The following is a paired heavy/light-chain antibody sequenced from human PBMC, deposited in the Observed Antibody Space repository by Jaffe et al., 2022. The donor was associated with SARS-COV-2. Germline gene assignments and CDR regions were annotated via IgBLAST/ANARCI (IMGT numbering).Heavy chain of an antibody. Sequence: EVQLVESGGGVVRPGGSLRLSCAASGFTFDDYGMSWVRQVPGKGLEWVSGINWKGGSTGYADSVKGRFTISRDNAKNSLYLQMNSLRAEDTALYHCARGLLGTSCYGGACYYYGMDVWGQGTTVTVSS. J-gene: IGHJ6*02. D-gene: IGHD2-2*01. CDR3: ARGLLGTSCYGGACYYYGMDV. CDR1: GFTFDDYG. V-gene: IGHV3-20*01. CDR2: INWKGGST.
Light chain of an antibody. CDR3: CSYAGSYTFL. V-gene: IGLV2-11*01. Sequence: QSALTQPRSVSGSPGQSVTISCTGTSSDVGGYNYVSWYQRHPGKAPKLMIYDVSKRPSGVPDRFSGSKSGNTASLTISGLQAEDEADYYCCSYAGSYTFLFGGGTKLTVL. CDR1: SSDVGGYNY. CDR2: DVS. J-gene: IGLJ2*01.